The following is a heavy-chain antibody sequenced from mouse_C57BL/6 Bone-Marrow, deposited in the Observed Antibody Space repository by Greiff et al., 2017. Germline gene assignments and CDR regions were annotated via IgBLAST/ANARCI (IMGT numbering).Heavy chain of an antibody. CDR2: IYPGGGYT. CDR1: GYTFTNYW. V-gene: IGHV1-63*01. J-gene: IGHJ4*01. D-gene: IGHD2-3*01. Sequence: QVQLQQSGAELVRPGTSVKMSCKASGYTFTNYWIGWAKQRPGHGLEWIGDIYPGGGYTNYNEKFKGKATLTADKSSSTAYMQFSSLTSEDSAIXYGARSDGYYAHYALDYWGQGTSVTVSS. CDR3: ARSDGYYAHYALDY.